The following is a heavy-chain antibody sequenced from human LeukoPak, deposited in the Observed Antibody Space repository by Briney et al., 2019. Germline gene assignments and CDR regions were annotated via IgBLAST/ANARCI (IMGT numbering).Heavy chain of an antibody. V-gene: IGHV4-59*01. CDR1: GGSISSYC. CDR2: IYYSGST. Sequence: KPSETLSLTCTVSGGSISSYCWSWIRQPPGKGLEWIGYIYYSGSTNYNPSLKSRVTISVDTSKNQFSLKLSSVTAADTAVYYCAGVIVRTEDAFDIWGQGTMVTVSS. J-gene: IGHJ3*02. CDR3: AGVIVRTEDAFDI. D-gene: IGHD3-22*01.